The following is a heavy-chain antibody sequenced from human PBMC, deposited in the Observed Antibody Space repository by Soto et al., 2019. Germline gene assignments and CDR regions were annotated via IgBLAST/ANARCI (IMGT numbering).Heavy chain of an antibody. CDR3: SRGGTVAATRRFNYFDGTDV. CDR1: GFTFGDYA. CDR2: IRSKPNGGTT. Sequence: GSLRLSCTVSGFTFGDYAMSWFRQAPGKGLKWVGFIRSKPNGGTTEFAASVKGRFTMSRDDSKSIAYLQMNRLKTEDTAVYYCSRGGTVAATRRFNYFDGTDVWGQGTTVTVSS. D-gene: IGHD5-12*01. V-gene: IGHV3-49*03. J-gene: IGHJ6*01.